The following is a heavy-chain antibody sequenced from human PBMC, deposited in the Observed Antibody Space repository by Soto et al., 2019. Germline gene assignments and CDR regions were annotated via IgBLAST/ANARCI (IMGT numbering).Heavy chain of an antibody. Sequence: SETLSLTCAVYGGPFSGYYWSWIRQPPGKGLEWIGEINHSGSTNYNPSLKSRVTISVDTSKNQFSLKLSSVTAADTAVYYCARMTTDDAFDIWGQGTMVTVSS. CDR3: ARMTTDDAFDI. V-gene: IGHV4-34*01. D-gene: IGHD4-17*01. CDR1: GGPFSGYY. J-gene: IGHJ3*02. CDR2: INHSGST.